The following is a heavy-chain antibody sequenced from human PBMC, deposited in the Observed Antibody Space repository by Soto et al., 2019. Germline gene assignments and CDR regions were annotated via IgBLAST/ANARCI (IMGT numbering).Heavy chain of an antibody. D-gene: IGHD3-22*01. V-gene: IGHV3-7*01. J-gene: IGHJ4*02. Sequence: GGSLRLSCEASGFMFSVNWMSWVRQAPGKGPQWVANIKPDGSEKEYADSVKGRFTISRDNAKQSLFLQMNSLRVEDTAVYYCARDKDSSGFDYWGQGTLVTVSS. CDR1: GFMFSVNW. CDR2: IKPDGSEK. CDR3: ARDKDSSGFDY.